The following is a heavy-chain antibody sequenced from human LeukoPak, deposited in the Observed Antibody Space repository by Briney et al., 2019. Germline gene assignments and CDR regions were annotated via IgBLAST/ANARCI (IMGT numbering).Heavy chain of an antibody. J-gene: IGHJ4*02. CDR2: IYYSGST. CDR3: ARVAGAAVPEYYFDY. V-gene: IGHV4-59*08. D-gene: IGHD6-13*01. Sequence: PPETLSLTCTVSGGSLSSYYWSWIRQPPGKGLEWVGYIYYSGSTNYNPSLKSRVTISVDTSKNQFSLKLSSVTAADTAVYYCARVAGAAVPEYYFDYWGQGTLVTVSS. CDR1: GGSLSSYY.